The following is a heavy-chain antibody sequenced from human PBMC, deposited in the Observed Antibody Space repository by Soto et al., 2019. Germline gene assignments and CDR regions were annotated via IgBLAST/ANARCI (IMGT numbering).Heavy chain of an antibody. CDR3: ARYKRLIVDY. D-gene: IGHD3-22*01. CDR1: GDSISGNY. CDR2: MYYTGST. V-gene: IGHV4-59*08. J-gene: IGHJ4*02. Sequence: SETLSLTCTVSGDSISGNYWSWIRQPPGKRLEWIGYMYYTGSTNYNPSLKSRATISVDTSKNQFSLRLNSVTAADTAVYYRARYKRLIVDYWGRGTLVTVSS.